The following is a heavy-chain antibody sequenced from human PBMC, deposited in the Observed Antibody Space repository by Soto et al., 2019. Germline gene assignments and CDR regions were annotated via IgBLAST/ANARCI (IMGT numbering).Heavy chain of an antibody. CDR2: IIPIFGTA. Sequence: QVQLVQSGAEVKKPGSSVKVSCKASGGTFSSYAISWVRQAPGQGLEWMGGIIPIFGTANYAQKFQGRVTITADESTSTSYMELSSLRSEDTAVYYCARDRSIVGARYYFDYWGQGTLVTVSS. CDR3: ARDRSIVGARYYFDY. J-gene: IGHJ4*02. V-gene: IGHV1-69*12. CDR1: GGTFSSYA. D-gene: IGHD1-26*01.